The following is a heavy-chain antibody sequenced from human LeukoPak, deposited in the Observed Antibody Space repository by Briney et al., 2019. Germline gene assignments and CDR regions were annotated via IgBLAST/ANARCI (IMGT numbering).Heavy chain of an antibody. CDR1: GFTFSSYE. V-gene: IGHV3-72*01. D-gene: IGHD6-19*01. J-gene: IGHJ6*03. Sequence: GGSLRLSCAASGFTFSSYEMNWVRQAPGKGLEWVGRTRNKANSYTTEYAASVKGRFTISRDDSKNSLYLQMNSLKTEDTAVYYCATHEWGSGSTHYYYYYMDVWGKGTTVTISS. CDR2: TRNKANSYTT. CDR3: ATHEWGSGSTHYYYYYMDV.